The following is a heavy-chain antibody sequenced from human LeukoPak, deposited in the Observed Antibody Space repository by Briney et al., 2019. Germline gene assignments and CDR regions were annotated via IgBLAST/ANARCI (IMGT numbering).Heavy chain of an antibody. V-gene: IGHV4-30-4*01. CDR1: GGSISSGHYY. CDR2: IYYSGST. CDR3: ARDLGYYGSGSYWVSGHRFDP. D-gene: IGHD3-10*01. J-gene: IGHJ5*02. Sequence: KPSQTLSLTCTVSGGSISSGHYYWSWLRQPPGKGLVWIGYIYYSGSTYYNPSLKSRVTISVDTSKNQFSLKLSSETAADTAVYDCARDLGYYGSGSYWVSGHRFDPWGQRTLVTVSS.